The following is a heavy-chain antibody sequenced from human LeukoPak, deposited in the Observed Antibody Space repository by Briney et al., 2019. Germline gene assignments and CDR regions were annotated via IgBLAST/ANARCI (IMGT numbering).Heavy chain of an antibody. CDR1: GFTFSSYE. CDR2: ISSSGSTI. CDR3: ARSRNSAFDI. J-gene: IGHJ3*02. Sequence: GGSLRLSCAASGFTFSSYEMNWVRQAPGKGLEWVSYISSSGSTIYYADSVKGRFTISRDNAKNSLYLQVNSLRAEDTAVYYCARSRNSAFDIWGQGTVVTVS. V-gene: IGHV3-48*03. D-gene: IGHD1-14*01.